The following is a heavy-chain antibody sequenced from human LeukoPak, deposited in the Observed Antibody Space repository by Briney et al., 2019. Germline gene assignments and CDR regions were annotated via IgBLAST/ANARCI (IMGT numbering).Heavy chain of an antibody. CDR3: AKARIAAAGTGAFDV. CDR2: ATDGSA. J-gene: IGHJ3*01. Sequence: ATDGSAQYAESVRGRFTISRDNSKNSLYLQMNSLRDEDTAVYFCAKARIAAAGTGAFDVWGQGTMVTVSS. D-gene: IGHD6-13*01. V-gene: IGHV3-23*01.